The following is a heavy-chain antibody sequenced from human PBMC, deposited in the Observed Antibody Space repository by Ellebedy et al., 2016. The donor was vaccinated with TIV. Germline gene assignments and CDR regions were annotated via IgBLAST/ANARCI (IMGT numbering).Heavy chain of an antibody. J-gene: IGHJ4*02. Sequence: GGSLRLSCAASGFTFSSYPMNWVRQAPGKGLEWVSYISSSSSTKYNADSVKGRFTISRDNSKNTLDLQMNSLRAEDTAVYYCAKGDRRMIVVVIAVNAIDYWGQGTLVTVSS. CDR2: ISSSSSTK. D-gene: IGHD3-22*01. V-gene: IGHV3-48*01. CDR3: AKGDRRMIVVVIAVNAIDY. CDR1: GFTFSSYP.